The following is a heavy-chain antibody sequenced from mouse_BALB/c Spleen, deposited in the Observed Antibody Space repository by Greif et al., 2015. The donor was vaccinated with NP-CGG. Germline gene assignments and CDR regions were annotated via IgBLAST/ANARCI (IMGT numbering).Heavy chain of an antibody. Sequence: DVQLQESGGGLVKPGGSLKLSCAASGFTFSDYYMYWVRQTPEKRLEWVATISDGGSYTYYPDSVKGRFTISRDNAKNNLYLQMSSLKSEDTAMYYCARAEDYYYGSLAYWGQGTLVTVSA. CDR3: ARAEDYYYGSLAY. D-gene: IGHD1-1*01. J-gene: IGHJ3*01. CDR2: ISDGGSYT. V-gene: IGHV5-4*02. CDR1: GFTFSDYY.